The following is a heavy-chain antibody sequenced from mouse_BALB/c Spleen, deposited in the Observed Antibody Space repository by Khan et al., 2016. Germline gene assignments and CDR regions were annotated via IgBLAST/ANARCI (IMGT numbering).Heavy chain of an antibody. D-gene: IGHD1-1*02. CDR3: ARVWGDY. CDR2: IWGDGST. Sequence: QVQLKESGPGLVAPSQSLSITCTVSGFSLTGYGVNWVRQPPGKGLEWLGMIWGDGSTDYTSGLKSRLSISKVNSKSQVFLKMNSLQTDDTARYYCARVWGDYWGQGTSVTVSS. V-gene: IGHV2-6-7*01. CDR1: GFSLTGYG. J-gene: IGHJ4*01.